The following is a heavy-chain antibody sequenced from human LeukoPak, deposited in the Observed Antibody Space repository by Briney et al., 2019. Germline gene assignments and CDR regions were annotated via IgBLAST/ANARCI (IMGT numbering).Heavy chain of an antibody. J-gene: IGHJ4*02. D-gene: IGHD3-10*01. CDR3: ARVADYYVSGHFDY. Sequence: GGSLRLSCTASGFTVSGNYMIWVRQTPGKRLEWVSLIYSGGNTYYTDSVKGRFTISRDNSENTLYLQMNSLRTEDTAVYYCARVADYYVSGHFDYWGQGTLVTVSS. CDR1: GFTVSGNY. V-gene: IGHV3-53*01. CDR2: IYSGGNT.